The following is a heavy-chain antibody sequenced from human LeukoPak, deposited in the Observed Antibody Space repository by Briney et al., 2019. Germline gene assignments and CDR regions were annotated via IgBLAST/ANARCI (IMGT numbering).Heavy chain of an antibody. J-gene: IGHJ4*02. CDR1: GFTFSSYG. V-gene: IGHV3-23*01. Sequence: GGTLRLSCAASGFTFSSYGMTWVRQAPGMGLEWVSALTYSGGSTYYAASVKGRFTISRDNSKNTLYLQMNGLRAEDTAVYYCAKAREDTYYYDSSGYYFATPLDYWGQGTLVTVSS. CDR3: AKAREDTYYYDSSGYYFATPLDY. CDR2: LTYSGGST. D-gene: IGHD3-22*01.